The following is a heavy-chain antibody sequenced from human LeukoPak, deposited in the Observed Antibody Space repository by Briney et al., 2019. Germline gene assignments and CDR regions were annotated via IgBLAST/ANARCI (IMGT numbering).Heavy chain of an antibody. CDR1: GFTFSSYT. Sequence: GSLRLSCAASGFTFSSYTMSWIRQPPGKGLEWIGYIYYSGSTNYNPSLKSRVTISVDTSKNQFSLKLSSVTAADTAVYYCARNLYDFWSGYGMDVWGQGTTVAVSS. CDR3: ARNLYDFWSGYGMDV. V-gene: IGHV4-59*01. D-gene: IGHD3-3*01. J-gene: IGHJ6*02. CDR2: IYYSGST.